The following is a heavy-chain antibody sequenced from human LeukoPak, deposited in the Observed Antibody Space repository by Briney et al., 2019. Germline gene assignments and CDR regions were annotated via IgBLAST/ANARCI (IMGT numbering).Heavy chain of an antibody. J-gene: IGHJ4*02. D-gene: IGHD1-26*01. V-gene: IGHV3-48*04. CDR1: GFTFSSYS. Sequence: GGSLRLSCAASGFTFSSYSMNWVRQAPGKGLEWVSYISSSSSTIYYADSVKGRFTISRDNAKNSLYLQMNSLRAEDTAVYYCARRGTVSGSYDHHFDYWGQGTLVTVSS. CDR2: ISSSSSTI. CDR3: ARRGTVSGSYDHHFDY.